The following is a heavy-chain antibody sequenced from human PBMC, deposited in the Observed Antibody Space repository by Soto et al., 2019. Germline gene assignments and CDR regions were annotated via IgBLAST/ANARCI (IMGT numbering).Heavy chain of an antibody. CDR3: ARISYWVKDY. CDR2: IYYSGST. J-gene: IGHJ4*02. Sequence: SETLSLTCPVSGGSISSYYWSWIRQPPGKGLEWIGYIYYSGSTNYNPSLKSRVTISVDTSKNQFSLKLSSVTAADAAVYYCARISYWVKDYWGQGALVTVSS. CDR1: GGSISSYY. V-gene: IGHV4-59*01. D-gene: IGHD2-8*02.